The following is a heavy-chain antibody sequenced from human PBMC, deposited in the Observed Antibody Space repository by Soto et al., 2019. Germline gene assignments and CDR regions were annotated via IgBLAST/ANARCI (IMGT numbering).Heavy chain of an antibody. J-gene: IGHJ4*02. D-gene: IGHD2-15*01. CDR3: ARDFSHCSGGSCYGIYYFDY. CDR2: INPNSGGT. Sequence: ASVKVSCKASGYTFTGYYMHWVRQAPGRGLEWMGWINPNSGGTNYAQKFQGWVTMTRDTSISTAYMELSRLRSDDTAVYYCARDFSHCSGGSCYGIYYFDYWGQGTLVTVSS. CDR1: GYTFTGYY. V-gene: IGHV1-2*04.